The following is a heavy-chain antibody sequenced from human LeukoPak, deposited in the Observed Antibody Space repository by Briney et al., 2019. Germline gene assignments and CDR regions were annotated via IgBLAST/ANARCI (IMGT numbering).Heavy chain of an antibody. CDR3: ARAPGYSSGWYYFDY. D-gene: IGHD6-19*01. Sequence: SGGSLRLSCAASGFTFSSYAMHWVRQAPGKGLEWVAVISYDGSNKYYADSVKGRFTIPRDNSKNTLYLQMNSLRAEDTAVYYCARAPGYSSGWYYFDYWGQGTLVTVSS. J-gene: IGHJ4*02. CDR1: GFTFSSYA. CDR2: ISYDGSNK. V-gene: IGHV3-30*04.